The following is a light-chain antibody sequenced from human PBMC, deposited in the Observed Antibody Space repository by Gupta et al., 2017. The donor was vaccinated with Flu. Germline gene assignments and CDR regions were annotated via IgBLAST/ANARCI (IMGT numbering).Light chain of an antibody. CDR2: WAS. Sequence: SLGERATINCKSSQTIIYSANNKNYLTWYQQKPGQPPKLLIYWASTRASGVPDRFSGSGSVTDFTLTISSLQAEDVAVYYCQHYYSSPYTFGQGTKVEIK. CDR1: QTIIYSANNKNY. V-gene: IGKV4-1*01. CDR3: QHYYSSPYT. J-gene: IGKJ2*01.